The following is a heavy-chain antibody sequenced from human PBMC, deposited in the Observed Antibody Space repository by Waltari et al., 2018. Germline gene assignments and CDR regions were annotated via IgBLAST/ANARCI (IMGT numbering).Heavy chain of an antibody. Sequence: QVQLVQSGAEVKTPGASVKVSCKASGTTLTGYSMHWVRQAPGQGLEWMGWINPNSGGTNYAQKFQGRVTMTRDTSISTAYMELSRLRSDDTAVYYCASLYSYGHYGMDVWGQGTTVTVSS. V-gene: IGHV1-2*02. CDR2: INPNSGGT. CDR1: GTTLTGYS. CDR3: ASLYSYGHYGMDV. D-gene: IGHD5-18*01. J-gene: IGHJ6*02.